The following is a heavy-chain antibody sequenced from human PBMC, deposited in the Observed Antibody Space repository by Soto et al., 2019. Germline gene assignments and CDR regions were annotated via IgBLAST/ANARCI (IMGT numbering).Heavy chain of an antibody. D-gene: IGHD2-15*01. Sequence: SETLSLTCTVSGASTRTYYWSWIRQPPGKGLEWMGSISYIGSTNYNPSLKSRVTISVDKSNKQFSLQLSPVTAADTAVYYCARVRCSGGSCYIFDWFDPWGQGTLVTVSS. CDR2: ISYIGST. J-gene: IGHJ5*02. CDR3: ARVRCSGGSCYIFDWFDP. V-gene: IGHV4-59*12. CDR1: GASTRTYY.